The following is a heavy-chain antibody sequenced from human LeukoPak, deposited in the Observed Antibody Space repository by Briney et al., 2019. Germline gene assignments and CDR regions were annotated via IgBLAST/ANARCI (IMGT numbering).Heavy chain of an antibody. V-gene: IGHV3-23*01. CDR2: ISGSGGGT. Sequence: GGSLRLSCAASGFTFSSYALSWVRQAPGKGLEWVSAISGSGGGTYYADSVKGRFTISRDNSKNTLYLQMNSLRAEDTAVYYCAKDGGKHYYDSSPKYYFDYWGQGTLVTVSS. CDR3: AKDGGKHYYDSSPKYYFDY. CDR1: GFTFSSYA. D-gene: IGHD3-22*01. J-gene: IGHJ4*02.